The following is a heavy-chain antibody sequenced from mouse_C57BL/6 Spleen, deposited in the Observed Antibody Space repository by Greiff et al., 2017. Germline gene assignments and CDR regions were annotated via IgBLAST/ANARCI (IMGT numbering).Heavy chain of an antibody. Sequence: EVKVVESGGDLVKPGGSLKLSCAASGFTFSSYGMSWVRQTPDKRLEWVATISSGGSYTYYPDSVKGRFTISRDNAKNTLYLQMSSLKSEDTAMYYCARVLYDGYYIDYWGQGTTLTVSS. D-gene: IGHD2-3*01. CDR1: GFTFSSYG. V-gene: IGHV5-6*01. J-gene: IGHJ2*01. CDR2: ISSGGSYT. CDR3: ARVLYDGYYIDY.